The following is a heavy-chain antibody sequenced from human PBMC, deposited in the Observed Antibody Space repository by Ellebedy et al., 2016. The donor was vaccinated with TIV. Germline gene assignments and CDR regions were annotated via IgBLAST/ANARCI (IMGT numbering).Heavy chain of an antibody. V-gene: IGHV1-18*01. J-gene: IGHJ4*02. Sequence: AASVKVSCKASGYTFTSYGISWARQAPGQGLEWMGWISAYNGNTNYAQKLQGRVTMTTDTSTSTAYMELRSLRSDDTAVYYCARAYCSGGSCYFRRYYFDYWGQGTLVTVSS. CDR1: GYTFTSYG. CDR2: ISAYNGNT. D-gene: IGHD2-15*01. CDR3: ARAYCSGGSCYFRRYYFDY.